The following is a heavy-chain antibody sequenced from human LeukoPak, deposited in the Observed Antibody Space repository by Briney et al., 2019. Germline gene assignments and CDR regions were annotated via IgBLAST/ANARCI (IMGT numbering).Heavy chain of an antibody. CDR2: IFYTGST. V-gene: IGHV4-59*01. Sequence: NTSETLSLTCTVSGGSISSYYWSWIRRPPGKGLEWIGYIFYTGSTNYNPSLKSRVTISVLTSKNRFSLKLSSVTAADTAVYYCATLTGGDDAFDIWGQGTMVTVSS. CDR3: ATLTGGDDAFDI. CDR1: GGSISSYY. D-gene: IGHD4-23*01. J-gene: IGHJ3*02.